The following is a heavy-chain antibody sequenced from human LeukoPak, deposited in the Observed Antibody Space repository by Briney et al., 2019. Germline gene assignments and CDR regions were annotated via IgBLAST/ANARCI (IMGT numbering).Heavy chain of an antibody. CDR2: IKQDGSEK. CDR1: GFTFSSYW. D-gene: IGHD6-13*01. CDR3: ASSEQQLGAEYFQH. Sequence: GGSLRLSCAASGFTFSSYWMSWVRQAPGRGPEWVANIKQDGSEKYYVDSVKGRFTISRDNAKNSLYLQMNSLRAEDTAVYYCASSEQQLGAEYFQHWGQGTLVTVSS. V-gene: IGHV3-7*01. J-gene: IGHJ1*01.